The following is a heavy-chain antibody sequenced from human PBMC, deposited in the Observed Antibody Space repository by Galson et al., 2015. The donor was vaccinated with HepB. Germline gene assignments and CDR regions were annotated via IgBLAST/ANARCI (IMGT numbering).Heavy chain of an antibody. D-gene: IGHD1-26*01. CDR2: INPNSGGT. CDR3: ARGRSYFREFGFFPFDI. V-gene: IGHV1-2*06. J-gene: IGHJ3*02. CDR1: GYTFTGYY. Sequence: SVKVSCQASGYTFTGYYMHWVRQAPGQGLEWMGRINPNSGGTNYAQKFQGRVTMTRDTSISTAYMELSRLKSDDTAVYYCARGRSYFREFGFFPFDIWGQGTTVTVSS.